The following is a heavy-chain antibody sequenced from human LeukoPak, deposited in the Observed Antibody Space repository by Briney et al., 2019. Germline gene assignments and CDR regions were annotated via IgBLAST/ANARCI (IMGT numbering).Heavy chain of an antibody. Sequence: PGGSLRLSCAAPGSTLSSYWMHWVRQTPGKGLVWVPRINSDGSSTYYADSVKGRFTISRDNAKNTLYLQMNSLRAEDTAVYYCARRDYFDYWGQGTLVTVSS. CDR2: INSDGSST. J-gene: IGHJ4*02. CDR1: GSTLSSYW. CDR3: ARRDYFDY. V-gene: IGHV3-74*01.